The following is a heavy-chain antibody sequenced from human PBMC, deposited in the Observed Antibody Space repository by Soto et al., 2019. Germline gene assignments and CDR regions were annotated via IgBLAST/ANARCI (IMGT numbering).Heavy chain of an antibody. CDR1: GFTFSSYW. D-gene: IGHD6-6*01. CDR2: IKQDGSEK. Sequence: GGSLGLSCGASGFTFSSYWMSWVRQAPGKGLEWVDNIKQDGSEKYYVDSVKGRFTISRDNAKNSLYLQMNSLRAEDTAVYYCASISYSSSWLDYWGQGTLVTVSS. V-gene: IGHV3-7*05. CDR3: ASISYSSSWLDY. J-gene: IGHJ4*02.